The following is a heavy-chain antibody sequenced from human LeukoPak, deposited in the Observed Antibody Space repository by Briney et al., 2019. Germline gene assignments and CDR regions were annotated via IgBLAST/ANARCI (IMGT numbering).Heavy chain of an antibody. V-gene: IGHV4-38-2*02. CDR1: GYSISSGYY. Sequence: SETLSLTCTVSGYSISSGYYRGWLRPPAGEGLECIGSIYHSGSTYYNPSVKSRVPISIDTSKNQFSLKLNPVTAADTAVYYCARFRRNKQWFGDDAFDIWGQGTMVTVSS. J-gene: IGHJ3*02. D-gene: IGHD3-10*01. CDR3: ARFRRNKQWFGDDAFDI. CDR2: IYHSGST.